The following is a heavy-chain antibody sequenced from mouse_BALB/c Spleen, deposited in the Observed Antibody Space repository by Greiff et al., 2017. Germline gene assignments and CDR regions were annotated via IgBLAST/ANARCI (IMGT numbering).Heavy chain of an antibody. CDR2: IWRGGST. J-gene: IGHJ4*01. Sequence: QVQLQQSGPGLVQPSQSLSITCTVSGFSLPSYGVHWVRQSPGKGLEWLGVIWRGGSTDYNAAFISRLSISKDNSKSQVFFKMNSLQSNDTAIYYCARSDGYYGYYAMDYWGQGTSVTVSS. D-gene: IGHD2-3*01. CDR1: GFSLPSYG. V-gene: IGHV2-2*03. CDR3: ARSDGYYGYYAMDY.